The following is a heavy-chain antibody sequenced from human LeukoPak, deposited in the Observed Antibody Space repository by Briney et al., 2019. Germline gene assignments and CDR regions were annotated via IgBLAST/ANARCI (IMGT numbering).Heavy chain of an antibody. D-gene: IGHD2-2*01. V-gene: IGHV3-23*01. J-gene: IGHJ5*02. CDR1: GFTFSNYA. CDR2: ISVSGGST. Sequence: GGSLRLSCAASGFTFSNYAMSWLRQAAGKGLEWFSAISVSGGSTFYADPVKGRFTISRDNSKNTLYLQMNSLRAEDTAVYYCARGYCSSTSCQGRWFDPWGQGALVTVSS. CDR3: ARGYCSSTSCQGRWFDP.